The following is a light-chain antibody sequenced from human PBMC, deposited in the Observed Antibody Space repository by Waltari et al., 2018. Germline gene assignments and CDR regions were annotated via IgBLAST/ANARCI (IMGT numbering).Light chain of an antibody. CDR3: SSYAGSNFVV. Sequence: QSALAQPPSASWSPGQPVTISCTGTSSDVGGYNYATWYQQHPGKAPKLMIYEVSKRPPGGPVRFSGSKSGNTAALTVSVLQAEDEAAYYCSSYAGSNFVVFGGGTKVTVL. V-gene: IGLV2-8*01. CDR2: EVS. CDR1: SSDVGGYNY. J-gene: IGLJ2*01.